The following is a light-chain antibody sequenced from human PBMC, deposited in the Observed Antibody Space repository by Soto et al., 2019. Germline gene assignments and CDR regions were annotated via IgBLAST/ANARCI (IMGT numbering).Light chain of an antibody. CDR2: DAS. CDR3: QQRSNWPIT. J-gene: IGKJ5*01. V-gene: IGKV3-11*01. Sequence: ETVLTQSPPTLSLSPGERATLSCRASQSVSSYLAWYQQKPGQTPRLLIYDASNRATGIPARFSGSGSGTDFTLNISSLEPEDFAVYYCQQRSNWPITFGQGTRLEIK. CDR1: QSVSSY.